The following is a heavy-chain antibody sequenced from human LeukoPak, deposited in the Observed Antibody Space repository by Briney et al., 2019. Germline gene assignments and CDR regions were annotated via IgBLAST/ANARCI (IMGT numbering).Heavy chain of an antibody. V-gene: IGHV4-39*07. Sequence: SETLSLTCTVSGGSISSSSYYWGWIRQPPGKGLEWIGSIYYSGSTYYNPSLKSRVTISVDTSKNQFSLKLSSVTADDTAVYYCARDCGGDCYSHYFDYWGEGALVTVSP. D-gene: IGHD2-21*02. CDR1: GGSISSSSYY. CDR3: ARDCGGDCYSHYFDY. J-gene: IGHJ4*02. CDR2: IYYSGST.